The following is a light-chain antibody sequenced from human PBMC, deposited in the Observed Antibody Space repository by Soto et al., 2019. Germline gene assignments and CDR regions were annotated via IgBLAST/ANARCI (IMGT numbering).Light chain of an antibody. CDR3: QQRNIWPPVT. Sequence: DIEMTQSPASLSASTGDTVAITCRTSQDVTTYLNWYQQKPGKAPKLLIDGASRLRSGVPLRFSGSGSGTDFTLTISSLEPEDSAIYYCQQRNIWPPVTFGQGTRLEIK. V-gene: IGKV1-39*01. CDR2: GAS. CDR1: QDVTTY. J-gene: IGKJ5*01.